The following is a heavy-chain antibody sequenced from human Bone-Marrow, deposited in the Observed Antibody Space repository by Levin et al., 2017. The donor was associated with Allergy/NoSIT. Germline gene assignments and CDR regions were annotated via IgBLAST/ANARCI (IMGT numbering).Heavy chain of an antibody. D-gene: IGHD3-22*01. V-gene: IGHV4-34*01. CDR1: GESFNGYY. Sequence: GSLRLSCGVFGESFNGYYWSWIRQAPGKGLQWMGEIYHDGRTNYNPSLKSRVSITMDTSNNQFSLKVNSMTAADTAVYYCTRHNYFESSGPDDAFEIWGQGTVVTVSS. CDR2: IYHDGRT. J-gene: IGHJ3*02. CDR3: TRHNYFESSGPDDAFEI.